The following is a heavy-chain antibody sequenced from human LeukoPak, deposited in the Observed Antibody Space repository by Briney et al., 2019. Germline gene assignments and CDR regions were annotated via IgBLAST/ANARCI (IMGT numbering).Heavy chain of an antibody. CDR3: ARRQYQLQRMGDWFDP. CDR2: INPGESQI. Sequence: GESLKIPCQVSGDTFTNFWIGWVRHMPGKGLEWVAIINPGESQIRYSPSLQGQVTISADKSTTTVYLQWTSLRASDTAIYYCARRQYQLQRMGDWFDPWGQGTLVTVSS. CDR1: GDTFTNFW. V-gene: IGHV5-51*01. J-gene: IGHJ5*02. D-gene: IGHD1-1*01.